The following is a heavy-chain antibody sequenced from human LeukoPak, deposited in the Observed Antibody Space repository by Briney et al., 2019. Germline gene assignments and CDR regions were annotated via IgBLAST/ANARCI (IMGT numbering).Heavy chain of an antibody. CDR3: ARYSGTGYGMYYFDY. CDR1: GVSITSSIYF. V-gene: IGHV4-61*02. D-gene: IGHD1-1*01. J-gene: IGHJ4*02. Sequence: SETLSLTCSVSGVSITSSIYFWSWIRQPAGKALEWIGRMDFSGSTNYNPSLRSRVTLSLDTSKNQFSLKLSSVTAADTAVYYCARYSGTGYGMYYFDYWGQGTLVTVSS. CDR2: MDFSGST.